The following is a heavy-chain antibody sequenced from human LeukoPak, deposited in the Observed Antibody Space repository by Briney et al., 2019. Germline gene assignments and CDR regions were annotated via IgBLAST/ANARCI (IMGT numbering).Heavy chain of an antibody. D-gene: IGHD3-22*01. V-gene: IGHV3-33*06. J-gene: IGHJ4*02. CDR2: IWYDGNTK. CDR1: GFTFRRFG. CDR3: AKARFASGYHILDS. Sequence: PGGSLRLSCAASGFTFRRFGMHWVRQTPGKGLECVAVIWYDGNTKQYADSVKGRFTISRDNSNNTLYLDMNSLRPEDTGVYYCAKARFASGYHILDSWGQGNLVIVSS.